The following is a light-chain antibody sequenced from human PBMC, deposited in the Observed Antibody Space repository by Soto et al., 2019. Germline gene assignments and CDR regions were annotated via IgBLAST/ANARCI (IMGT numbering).Light chain of an antibody. Sequence: LTQPPSASGTPGQRVSISCSGSSSNIGSNYVYWYQQVPGTTPKLLIYKNNQRPSGVPDRFSGSKSGTSASLAISGLRSEDEADYYCAVWDDSLSGREVFGGGTKVTVL. CDR3: AVWDDSLSGREV. J-gene: IGLJ2*01. V-gene: IGLV1-47*01. CDR1: SSNIGSNY. CDR2: KNN.